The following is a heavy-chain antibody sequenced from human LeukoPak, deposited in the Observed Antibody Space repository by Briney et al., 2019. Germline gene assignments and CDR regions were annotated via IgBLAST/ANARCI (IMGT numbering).Heavy chain of an antibody. CDR3: AKDKVSGWPYCYGLDV. Sequence: PGGSLRLSCAASGFMFSSYGTSWVRQAPGKGLEWVSGISGSGGRTYYAGSVKGRFTISRDNSKNTLYLQMNSLRAEDTALYYCAKDKVSGWPYCYGLDVWGQGTTVTVSS. CDR2: ISGSGGRT. CDR1: GFMFSSYG. D-gene: IGHD6-19*01. V-gene: IGHV3-23*01. J-gene: IGHJ6*02.